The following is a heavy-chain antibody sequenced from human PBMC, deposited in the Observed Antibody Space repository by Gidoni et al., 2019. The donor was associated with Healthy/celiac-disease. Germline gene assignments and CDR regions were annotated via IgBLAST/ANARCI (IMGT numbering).Heavy chain of an antibody. CDR2: ISGSGVST. V-gene: IGHV3-23*01. CDR1: GFTVSGHA. Sequence: EVQLLEAGGGWVQPGGSLRLSGAASGFTVSGHAMSWVRQAPGKGLEWVSAISGSGVSTYYADSLTGRFTLSRDNSKTTLYLQMNSLRADDTAVYYCAKDKMDYDCRGDAFDILGQGTLVTVSS. J-gene: IGHJ3*02. CDR3: AKDKMDYDCRGDAFDI. D-gene: IGHD3-22*01.